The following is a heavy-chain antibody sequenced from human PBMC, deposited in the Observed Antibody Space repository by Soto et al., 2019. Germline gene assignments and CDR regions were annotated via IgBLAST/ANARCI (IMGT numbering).Heavy chain of an antibody. Sequence: GGSLRLSCAASGFTFDDYAMHWVRQAPGKGLEWVSGISWNSGSIGYADSVKGRFTISRDNAKNSLYLQMNSLRAEDTALYYFAKDLSPYYYDSSGYFAEYFQHWGQGTLVTVSS. CDR2: ISWNSGSI. CDR1: GFTFDDYA. D-gene: IGHD3-22*01. V-gene: IGHV3-9*01. CDR3: AKDLSPYYYDSSGYFAEYFQH. J-gene: IGHJ1*01.